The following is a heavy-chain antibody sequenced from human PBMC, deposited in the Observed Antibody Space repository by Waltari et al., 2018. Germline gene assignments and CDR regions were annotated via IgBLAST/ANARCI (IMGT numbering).Heavy chain of an antibody. D-gene: IGHD3-22*01. CDR2: IKQDGSEK. CDR3: ARDVLPYDSSGADAFDI. V-gene: IGHV3-7*01. Sequence: EVQLVESGGGLVQPGGSLRLSCAASGFTFSSYWMSWVRQAPGKGLEWLANIKQDGSEKYYVDSVKGRFTISRDNAKNSLYLQMNSLRAEDTAVYYCARDVLPYDSSGADAFDIWGQGTMVTVSS. CDR1: GFTFSSYW. J-gene: IGHJ3*02.